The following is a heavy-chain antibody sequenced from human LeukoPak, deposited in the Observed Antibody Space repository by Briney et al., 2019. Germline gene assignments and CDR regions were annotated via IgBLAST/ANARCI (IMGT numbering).Heavy chain of an antibody. CDR1: GGSISSGGYY. Sequence: SETLSLTCTVSGGSISSGGYYWRWIRQPPGKGLGWNGYIYHRGSTYYNPSLKSRATISVDRSKNQFSLKLSSVTAADTAVYYCASNQDTPQKAGYYYYYMDVWGKGTTVTVSS. V-gene: IGHV4-30-2*01. D-gene: IGHD5-18*01. CDR2: IYHRGST. J-gene: IGHJ6*03. CDR3: ASNQDTPQKAGYYYYYMDV.